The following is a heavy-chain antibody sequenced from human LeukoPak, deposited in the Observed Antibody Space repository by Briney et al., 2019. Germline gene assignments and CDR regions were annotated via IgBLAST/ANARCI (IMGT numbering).Heavy chain of an antibody. D-gene: IGHD3-22*01. J-gene: IGHJ5*02. CDR3: AHYLQGYYYELFDP. CDR1: GFSLSTGGVG. Sequence: SGPTLVKPTQTLTLTCTFSGFSLSTGGVGVGWIRQPPGKAPEWLALIYWNDDKRYSPSLKSRLTITKDTSKNQVVLTMTNMDPVDTATYYCAHYLQGYYYELFDPWGQGTLVTVSS. V-gene: IGHV2-5*01. CDR2: IYWNDDK.